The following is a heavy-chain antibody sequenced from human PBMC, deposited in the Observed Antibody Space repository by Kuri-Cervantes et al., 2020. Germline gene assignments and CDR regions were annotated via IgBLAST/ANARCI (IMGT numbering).Heavy chain of an antibody. V-gene: IGHV4-34*01. Sequence: GSLRLSCAVYGGSFSGYYWSWIRQPPGKGLEWIGEINHSGSTNYNPSLKSRVTISVDTSKNQFSLQLNSVTPEDTAVYYCARDSADSSGYVEAFDIWGQGTMVTVSS. CDR3: ARDSADSSGYVEAFDI. CDR2: INHSGST. J-gene: IGHJ3*02. D-gene: IGHD3-22*01. CDR1: GGSFSGYY.